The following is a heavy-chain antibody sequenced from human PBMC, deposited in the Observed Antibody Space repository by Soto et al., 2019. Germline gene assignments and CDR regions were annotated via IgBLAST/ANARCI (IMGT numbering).Heavy chain of an antibody. CDR1: GGSISSGGYY. J-gene: IGHJ1*01. CDR2: IYYSGST. CDR3: ARAGREAAAGSLQH. D-gene: IGHD6-13*01. Sequence: QVQLQESGPGLVKPSQTLSLTCTVSGGSISSGGYYWSWIRQHPGKGLEWIGYIYYSGSTYYNPALKRRVTISVDTSKNQIALKLSSVTAADTAVYYWARAGREAAAGSLQHWGQGTLVTVSS. V-gene: IGHV4-31*03.